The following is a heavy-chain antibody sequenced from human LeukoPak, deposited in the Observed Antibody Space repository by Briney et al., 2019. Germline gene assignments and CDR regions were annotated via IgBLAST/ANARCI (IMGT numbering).Heavy chain of an antibody. J-gene: IGHJ4*02. Sequence: SETLSLTCTVSGGSMSSYYWSWIRQPPGKGLEWIGYIYYSGSTNYNPSLKSRVTISVDTSKNQFSLKLSSVTAADTAVYYCARVNYYDSSGYYYPEYWGQGILVTVSS. CDR3: ARVNYYDSSGYYYPEY. D-gene: IGHD3-22*01. V-gene: IGHV4-59*01. CDR1: GGSMSSYY. CDR2: IYYSGST.